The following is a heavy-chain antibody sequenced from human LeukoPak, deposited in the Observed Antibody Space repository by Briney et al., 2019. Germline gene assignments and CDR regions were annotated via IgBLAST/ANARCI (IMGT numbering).Heavy chain of an antibody. V-gene: IGHV3-33*01. CDR2: ISYDGTQK. Sequence: PGGSLRLSCAASGFTFTHYGMHWVRQAPGKGLEWVALISYDGTQKSYADSVKGRVTISRDNARNIVYLQMNSLRVEDTAIYHCARDPSLRVTLDYWGQGTLVTVSS. D-gene: IGHD4-4*01. CDR1: GFTFTHYG. CDR3: ARDPSLRVTLDY. J-gene: IGHJ4*02.